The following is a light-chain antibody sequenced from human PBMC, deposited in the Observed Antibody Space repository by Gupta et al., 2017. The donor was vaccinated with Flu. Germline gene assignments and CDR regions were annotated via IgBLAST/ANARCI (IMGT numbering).Light chain of an antibody. J-gene: IGKJ2*01. Sequence: PPFRSASVGDRVTITCRASQGIRSYLAWYQQKPGKAPKLLIYSASTLQSGVPSRFSGSGSGTEYTLTIRSLQPEDFATYFCQQVNSYPYTFGQGTKLEIK. CDR1: QGIRSY. V-gene: IGKV1-9*01. CDR3: QQVNSYPYT. CDR2: SAS.